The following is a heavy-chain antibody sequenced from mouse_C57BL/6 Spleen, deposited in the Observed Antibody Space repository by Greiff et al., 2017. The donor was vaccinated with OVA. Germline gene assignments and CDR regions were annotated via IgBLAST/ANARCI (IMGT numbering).Heavy chain of an antibody. CDR2: ISDGGSYT. J-gene: IGHJ2*01. V-gene: IGHV5-4*03. CDR3: ARERYYYGSTPFDY. CDR1: GFTFSSYA. D-gene: IGHD1-1*01. Sequence: EVKLVESGGGLVKPGGSLKLSCAASGFTFSSYAMSWVRQTPEKRLEWVATISDGGSYTYYPDNVKGRFTISRDNAKNNLYLQMSHLKSEDTAMYYCARERYYYGSTPFDYWGQGTTLTVSS.